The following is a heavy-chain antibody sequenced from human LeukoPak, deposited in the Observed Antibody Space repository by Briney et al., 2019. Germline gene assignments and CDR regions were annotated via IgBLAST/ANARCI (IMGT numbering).Heavy chain of an antibody. D-gene: IGHD1-26*01. CDR1: GGSFSAYS. J-gene: IGHJ4*02. CDR2: IYYSGST. CDR3: ARPYRESYAFDY. V-gene: IGHV4-34*01. Sequence: SETLSLTCAVYGGSFSAYSWNWIRQPPGKGLEWIGSIYYSGSTYYNPSLKSRVTISVDTSKNQFSLKLSSVTAADTAVYYCARPYRESYAFDYWGQGTLVTVSS.